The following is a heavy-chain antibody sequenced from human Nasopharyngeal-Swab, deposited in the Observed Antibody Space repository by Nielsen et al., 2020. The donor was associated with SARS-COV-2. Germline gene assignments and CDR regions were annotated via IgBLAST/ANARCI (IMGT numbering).Heavy chain of an antibody. J-gene: IGHJ6*02. CDR2: INHSGST. Sequence: SETLSLTCAVYGGSFSGYYWSWIRQPPGKGLEWIGEINHSGSTTYNPSLKSRVTISVDTSKNQFSLKLSSVTAADTAVYYCARNPPGYYDFIHYGMDVWGQGTTVTVSS. V-gene: IGHV4-34*01. CDR1: GGSFSGYY. CDR3: ARNPPGYYDFIHYGMDV. D-gene: IGHD3-3*01.